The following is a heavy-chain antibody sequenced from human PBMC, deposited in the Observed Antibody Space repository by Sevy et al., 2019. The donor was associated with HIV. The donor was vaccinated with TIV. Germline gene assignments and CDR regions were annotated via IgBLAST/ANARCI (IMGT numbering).Heavy chain of an antibody. CDR3: ARSSAGDGYNYYYYYYMDV. CDR2: IKQDGSEK. J-gene: IGHJ6*03. CDR1: GFTFSSYW. V-gene: IGHV3-7*01. Sequence: GGSLRLSCAASGFTFSSYWMSWVRQAPGKGLEWVANIKQDGSEKYYVDSVKDRFTISRDNAKNSLYLQMNSLRAEDTAVYYCARSSAGDGYNYYYYYYMDVWGKGTTVTVSS. D-gene: IGHD5-12*01.